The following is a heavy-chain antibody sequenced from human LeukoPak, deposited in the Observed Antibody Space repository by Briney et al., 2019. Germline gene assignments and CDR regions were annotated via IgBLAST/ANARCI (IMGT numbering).Heavy chain of an antibody. CDR2: ISYDGSNK. CDR3: ARGAAGSDY. J-gene: IGHJ4*02. D-gene: IGHD6-13*01. CDR1: GFTFSSYA. V-gene: IGHV3-30-3*01. Sequence: PGGSLRLSCAASGFTFSSYAMHWVRQAPGKGLEWVAVISYDGSNKYYADSVKGRLTISRDNSKNTLYLQMNSLRAEDTAVYYCARGAAGSDYWGQGTLVTVSS.